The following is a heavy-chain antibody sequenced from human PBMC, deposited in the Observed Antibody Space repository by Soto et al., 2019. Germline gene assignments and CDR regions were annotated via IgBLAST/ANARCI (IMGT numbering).Heavy chain of an antibody. Sequence: SEPLSLTFTVSGASISSYYWSWSRQPPGKGLEWIGYIYYSGDTNYNPSLKSRVTISVDTPKNQFSLSLSSLTAADTAVYYCARDTRYGVLDYWGQGTLVTVSS. CDR1: GASISSYY. D-gene: IGHD4-17*01. CDR2: IYYSGDT. J-gene: IGHJ4*02. V-gene: IGHV4-59*01. CDR3: ARDTRYGVLDY.